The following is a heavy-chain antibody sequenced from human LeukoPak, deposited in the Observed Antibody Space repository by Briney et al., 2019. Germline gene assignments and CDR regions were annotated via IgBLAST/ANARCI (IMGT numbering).Heavy chain of an antibody. V-gene: IGHV7-4-1*02. J-gene: IGHJ4*02. CDR3: ARAYSSGWSLRSRYFDY. CDR2: INTNTGNP. D-gene: IGHD6-19*01. CDR1: GYTFTSYA. Sequence: ASVKVSCKASGYTFTSYAMNWVRQAPGQGLEWMGWINTNTGNPTYAQGFTGRFVFSLDTSVSTAYLQISSLKAEDTAVYYCARAYSSGWSLRSRYFDYWGQGTLVTVSS.